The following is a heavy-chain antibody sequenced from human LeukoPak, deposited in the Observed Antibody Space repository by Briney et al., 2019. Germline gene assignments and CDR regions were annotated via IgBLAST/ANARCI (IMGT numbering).Heavy chain of an antibody. J-gene: IGHJ5*01. D-gene: IGHD3-3*01. V-gene: IGHV3-48*01. CDR3: AADFWSGYPDS. CDR2: ISSSSSTI. CDR1: GFTFSSYS. Sequence: GGSLRLSCAASGFTFSSYSMNWVRQAPGKGLEWVSYISSSSSTIYYADSVKGRFTISRDNSKNTLYLQMNSLRTDDTAVYYCAADFWSGYPDSWGQGSLVTVSS.